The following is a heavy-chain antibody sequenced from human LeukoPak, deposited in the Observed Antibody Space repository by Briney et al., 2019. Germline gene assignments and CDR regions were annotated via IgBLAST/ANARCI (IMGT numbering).Heavy chain of an antibody. CDR3: ARGVDTAMVPVPLDY. V-gene: IGHV4-34*01. J-gene: IGHJ4*02. CDR1: GGSFSGYY. D-gene: IGHD5-18*01. CDR2: INHSGST. Sequence: SETLSLTCAVYGGSFSGYYWSWIRQPPGKGLEWIGEINHSGSTNYNPSLKSRVTISVDTSKNQFSLKLSSVTAADTAVYYCARGVDTAMVPVPLDYWGQGTLVTVSS.